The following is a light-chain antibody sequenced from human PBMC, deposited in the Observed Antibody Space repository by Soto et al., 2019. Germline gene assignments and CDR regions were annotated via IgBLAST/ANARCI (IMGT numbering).Light chain of an antibody. J-gene: IGLJ1*01. V-gene: IGLV2-14*01. CDR1: SSDVGGDNY. CDR2: EVS. Sequence: QSALTQPASVSGSPGQSITISCTGASSDVGGDNYVSWYQQHPGRAPKLMIYEVSNRPSGVSNRFSGSKSGTTASLTIPGLQAEGEAEYYGASYTIGSTYVFGTGTKVTV. CDR3: ASYTIGSTYV.